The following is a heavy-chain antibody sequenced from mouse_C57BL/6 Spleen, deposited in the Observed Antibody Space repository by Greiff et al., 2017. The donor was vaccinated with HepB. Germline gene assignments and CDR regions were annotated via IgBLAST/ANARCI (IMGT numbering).Heavy chain of an antibody. CDR1: GYTFTSYW. CDR3: ASVYGNYDYAMDY. J-gene: IGHJ4*01. D-gene: IGHD2-1*01. CDR2: IDPSDSYT. V-gene: IGHV1-69*01. Sequence: VQLQQPGAELVMPGASVKLSCKASGYTFTSYWMHWVKQSPGQGLEWIGEIDPSDSYTNYNQKFKGKSTLTVDKSSSTAYMQLSSLTSEDSAVYYCASVYGNYDYAMDYWGQGTSVTVSS.